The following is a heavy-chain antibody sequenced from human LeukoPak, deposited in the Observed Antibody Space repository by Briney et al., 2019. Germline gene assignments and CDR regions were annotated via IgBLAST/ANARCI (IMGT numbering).Heavy chain of an antibody. Sequence: GGSLRLSCAVSGFTFSSYAMTWVRQAPGKGLEWVSTITGSGASTHYADSVKGRFTISRDNSKNTLYLQMDSLRDADTAVYHCAKGTMAVRPDYFDYWGQGTLVTVSS. V-gene: IGHV3-23*01. CDR1: GFTFSSYA. J-gene: IGHJ4*02. D-gene: IGHD6-6*01. CDR3: AKGTMAVRPDYFDY. CDR2: ITGSGAST.